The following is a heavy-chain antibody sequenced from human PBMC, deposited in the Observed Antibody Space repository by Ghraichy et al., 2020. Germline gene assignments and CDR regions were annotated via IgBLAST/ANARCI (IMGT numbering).Heavy chain of an antibody. J-gene: IGHJ4*02. CDR2: IKQDGSEK. D-gene: IGHD5-18*01. V-gene: IGHV3-7*03. Sequence: LSLSCAASGFTFSSYWMSWVRQAPGKGLEWVANIKQDGSEKYYVDSVKGRFTISRDNAKNSLYLQMNSLRAEDTAVYYCARDQGGKRGYSYGCDYWGQGTLVTVSS. CDR3: ARDQGGKRGYSYGCDY. CDR1: GFTFSSYW.